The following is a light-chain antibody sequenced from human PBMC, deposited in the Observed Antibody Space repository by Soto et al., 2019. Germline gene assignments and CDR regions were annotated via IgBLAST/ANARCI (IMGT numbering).Light chain of an antibody. Sequence: DIHMTQSPSSVYASVGDRVTITCGARQGISSSLAWYQQKPGKAPKLLIYPASSLQSGAPSRFSGSGSGTDVTLTISSLQPEDFATYYCQQANSSPWTFGQGTKVDIK. V-gene: IGKV1-12*01. J-gene: IGKJ1*01. CDR1: QGISSS. CDR2: PAS. CDR3: QQANSSPWT.